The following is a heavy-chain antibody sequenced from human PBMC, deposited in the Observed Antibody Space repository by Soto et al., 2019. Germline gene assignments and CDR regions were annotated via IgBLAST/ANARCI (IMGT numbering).Heavy chain of an antibody. CDR2: TYYRSKWYY. J-gene: IGHJ1*01. V-gene: IGHV6-1*01. Sequence: SRTISQTCAITGDSVSSNSAGWSWVRQSPSRGLEWLGRTYYRSKWYYEYAVSVRGRITINPDTYKTQSSLQLTSVTPEDTAVYFFFRGAPTSEIYIHSLGDARPITVQ. CDR3: FRGAPTSEIYIHSLGDARPITVQ. D-gene: IGHD2-2*01. CDR1: GDSVSSNSAG.